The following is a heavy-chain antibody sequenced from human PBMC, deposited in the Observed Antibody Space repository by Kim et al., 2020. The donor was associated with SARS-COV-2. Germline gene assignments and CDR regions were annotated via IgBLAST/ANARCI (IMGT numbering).Heavy chain of an antibody. D-gene: IGHD3-10*01. CDR3: YRGLLWFGSRAFDI. CDR2: IYYSGST. J-gene: IGHJ3*02. Sequence: SETLSLTCTVSGGSISSSSYYWGWIRQPPGKGLEWIGSIYYSGSTYYNPSLKSRVTISVDTSKNQFSLKLSSVTAADTAVYYCYRGLLWFGSRAFDIWGQGTMVTVSS. V-gene: IGHV4-39*01. CDR1: GGSISSSSYY.